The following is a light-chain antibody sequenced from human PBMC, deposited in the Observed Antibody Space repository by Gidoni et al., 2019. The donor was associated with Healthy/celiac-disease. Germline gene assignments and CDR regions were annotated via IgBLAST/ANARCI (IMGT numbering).Light chain of an antibody. CDR2: KSS. CDR3: QQYNSYST. Sequence: DIQMNQSPSTLSASVGDRVTITCRARQSISSWLACYQQKPGKAPKLLIYKSSSLASGVPSRFSGSGSGTEFTLTISSLQPDDFATYYCQQYNSYSTFGQGTKLEIK. CDR1: QSISSW. J-gene: IGKJ2*01. V-gene: IGKV1-5*03.